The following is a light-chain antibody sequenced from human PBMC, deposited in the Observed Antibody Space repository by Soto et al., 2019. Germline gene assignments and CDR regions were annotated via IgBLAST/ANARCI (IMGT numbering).Light chain of an antibody. CDR1: SGSIASNF. Sequence: NFMLTQPHSVSASPGKTVTISCTRSSGSIASNFVQWYQQRPGSSPTIVIYEDNQRPSGVPDRFSGSIDSSSNSASLTVSGLKTEDEADYYCQSYDSSNHVVFGGGTKLTVL. J-gene: IGLJ2*01. CDR3: QSYDSSNHVV. V-gene: IGLV6-57*01. CDR2: EDN.